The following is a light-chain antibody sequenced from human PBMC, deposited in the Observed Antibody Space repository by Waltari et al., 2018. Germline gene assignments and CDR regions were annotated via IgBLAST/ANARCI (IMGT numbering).Light chain of an antibody. V-gene: IGLV2-8*01. CDR2: ECN. CDR3: TSYVDSDNLI. J-gene: IGLJ1*01. Sequence: QSALTQPPSASGSPGQSVTIPCTGTSSDVGGNDYVACNQHHPGKAPKLLFYECNKRPSGVPDRFSGSKSGNTASLTVSGLQAEDEADYYCTSYVDSDNLIFGIGTKVTVL. CDR1: SSDVGGNDY.